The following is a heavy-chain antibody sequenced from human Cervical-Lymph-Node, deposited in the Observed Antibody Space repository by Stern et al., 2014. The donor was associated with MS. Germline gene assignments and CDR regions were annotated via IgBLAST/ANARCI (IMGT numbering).Heavy chain of an antibody. D-gene: IGHD4-23*01. Sequence: DQLVESGGGVVQPGRSLRLSCEASGFTFSDYGIHWVRQAPGKGLEWVAVISYDGAHKYYTDSVKGRVTISRDNSKKTVFLQMNNLRSEDTAIYYCAKDLGGNAFDYWGQGTRVTVTS. CDR3: AKDLGGNAFDY. CDR1: GFTFSDYG. V-gene: IGHV3-30*18. J-gene: IGHJ4*02. CDR2: ISYDGAHK.